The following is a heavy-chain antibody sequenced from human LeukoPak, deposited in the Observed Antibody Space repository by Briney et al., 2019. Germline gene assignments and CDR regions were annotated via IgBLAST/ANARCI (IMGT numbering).Heavy chain of an antibody. V-gene: IGHV4-34*01. J-gene: IGHJ4*02. CDR2: INHSGST. D-gene: IGHD2-21*02. CDR1: GGSFSGCY. CDR3: ARGSVVTAI. Sequence: PSETLSLTCAVCGGSFSGCYWSWIRQPPGKGLEWIGEINHSGSTNYNPSLKSRVTISVDTSKNQFSLKLSSVTAADTAVYYCARGSVVTAIWGQGTLVTVSS.